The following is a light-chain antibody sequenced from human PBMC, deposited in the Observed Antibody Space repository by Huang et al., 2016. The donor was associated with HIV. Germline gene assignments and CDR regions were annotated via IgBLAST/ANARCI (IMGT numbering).Light chain of an antibody. CDR2: LGS. V-gene: IGKV2-28*01. CDR3: MQALQTRA. J-gene: IGKJ3*01. CDR1: QSLRLSDGNNY. Sequence: DIVMTQSPLSLPVTPGEPASFSCRSSQSLRLSDGNNYLAWYVKKPGQSPQLLIYLGSKRASGVPDRFSGSGSGTDFTLKISRVEAEDVGVYYCMQALQTRAFGPGTKVDIK.